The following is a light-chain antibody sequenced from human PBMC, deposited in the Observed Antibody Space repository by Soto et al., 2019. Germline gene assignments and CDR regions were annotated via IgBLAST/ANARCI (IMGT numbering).Light chain of an antibody. J-gene: IGLJ2*01. CDR3: CSYAGSSTFV. V-gene: IGLV2-23*03. CDR1: SSDVGSYNL. CDR2: EGS. Sequence: QSVLTQPASVSGSPGQSITISCTGTSSDVGSYNLVSWYQQHPGKAPKLMIYEGSKRPSGVSNRCSGSKSGNTASLTISGLQYEDEADYYCCSYAGSSTFVFGGGTKLTVL.